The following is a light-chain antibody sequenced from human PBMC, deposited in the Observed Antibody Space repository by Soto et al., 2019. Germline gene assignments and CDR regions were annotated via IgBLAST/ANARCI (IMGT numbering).Light chain of an antibody. V-gene: IGLV2-23*02. CDR1: SSDVGSYNL. J-gene: IGLJ1*01. CDR3: CSYAVSSLYV. Sequence: QSVLTQPASVSGSPGQSITISCTGTSSDVGSYNLVSWYQQHPGKAPKLMIYDVSKRPSGVSNRFSGSKSGNTASLTISGLQAEDESDYYCCSYAVSSLYVFGPGTKLTVL. CDR2: DVS.